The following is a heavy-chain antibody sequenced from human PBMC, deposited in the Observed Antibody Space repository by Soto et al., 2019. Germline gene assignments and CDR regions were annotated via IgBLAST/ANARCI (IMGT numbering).Heavy chain of an antibody. D-gene: IGHD2-21*02. CDR3: TRDGDGRMTTNPYYYYGMDV. J-gene: IGHJ6*02. Sequence: SETLSLTCTVSGGSISGYFWSWIRQPPGKGLEWIGNVYYSGGAKYNPSVKRRVSISVDTSKNQFSLNLSAVTAADTAVYYCTRDGDGRMTTNPYYYYGMDVWGPGITVTVSS. CDR1: GGSISGYF. V-gene: IGHV4-59*01. CDR2: VYYSGGA.